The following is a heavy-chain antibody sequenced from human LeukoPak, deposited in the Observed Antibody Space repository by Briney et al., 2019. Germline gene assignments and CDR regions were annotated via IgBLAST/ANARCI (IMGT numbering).Heavy chain of an antibody. CDR2: ISAYNGNT. Sequence: GASVKVSCKAFGYTVTSFGISWVRQAPGQGVGWMGWISAYNGNTNYAQKLQGRVTMTTDTSTSTAYMELRSLRSDDTAVYYCAREYGDYVYFDYWGQGTLVTVSS. CDR1: GYTVTSFG. J-gene: IGHJ4*02. V-gene: IGHV1-18*01. CDR3: AREYGDYVYFDY. D-gene: IGHD4-17*01.